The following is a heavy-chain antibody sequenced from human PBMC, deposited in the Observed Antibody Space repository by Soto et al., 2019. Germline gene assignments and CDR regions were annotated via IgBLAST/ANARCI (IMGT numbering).Heavy chain of an antibody. CDR2: INPSGGT. CDR1: GGSFSGYY. V-gene: IGHV4-34*01. CDR3: ARSHYTYGLLIDY. J-gene: IGHJ4*02. D-gene: IGHD2-8*01. Sequence: SETLSLTCAVYGGSFSGYYWTWIRRPPGKGLEWIGEINPSGGTNSNPSLKSRVFISVDTSKNKFSLRLTSVTAADTAVYYCARSHYTYGLLIDYWGPGIMVTVSS.